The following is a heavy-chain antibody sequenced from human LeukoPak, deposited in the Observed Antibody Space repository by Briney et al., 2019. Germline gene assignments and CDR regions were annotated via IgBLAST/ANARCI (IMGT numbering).Heavy chain of an antibody. J-gene: IGHJ4*02. D-gene: IGHD4-17*01. CDR3: ARDYDYANRGLDY. Sequence: PGGSLRLSCAASGFNFTSYWMSWVRQAPGKGLDGVATIKQDGSEKFFVDSVKGRCTISRDDATSALSLQMNSLRGEHTAVYYCARDYDYANRGLDYWGQGTLVPVSS. CDR2: IKQDGSEK. V-gene: IGHV3-7*01. CDR1: GFNFTSYW.